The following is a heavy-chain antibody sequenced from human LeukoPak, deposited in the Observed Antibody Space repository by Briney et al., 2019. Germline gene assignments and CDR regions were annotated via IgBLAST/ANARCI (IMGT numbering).Heavy chain of an antibody. Sequence: PGGSLRLSCTAPVFTFSRYGMHWVRRAPGKGLEGVAVILYGGSNKYYADSVKGRFTISRDNSKNTLYLQMNSLRAEDTAVYYCAKVGKHDAFDIWGQGTMVTVSS. CDR1: VFTFSRYG. D-gene: IGHD7-27*01. V-gene: IGHV3-30*18. CDR3: AKVGKHDAFDI. CDR2: ILYGGSNK. J-gene: IGHJ3*02.